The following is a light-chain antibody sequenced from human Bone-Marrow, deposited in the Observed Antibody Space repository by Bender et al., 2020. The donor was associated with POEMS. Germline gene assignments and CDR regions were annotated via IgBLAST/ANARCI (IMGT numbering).Light chain of an antibody. J-gene: IGLJ2*01. CDR2: KDT. CDR3: QSTDNSGGPRGI. V-gene: IGLV3-25*03. CDR1: ELPKKY. Sequence: SLELTQPPSVSVSPGQTARITCSGDELPKKYVYWYQQRPGQAPVLVMYKDTERPSWIPERFSGSTSGTTVTLTISGVQAEVEADYYCQSTDNSGGPRGIFGGGTRLTVL.